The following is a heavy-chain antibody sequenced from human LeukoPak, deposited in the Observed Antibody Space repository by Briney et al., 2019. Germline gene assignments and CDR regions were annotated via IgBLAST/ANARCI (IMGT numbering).Heavy chain of an antibody. V-gene: IGHV3-7*05. CDR2: INQDGSEN. CDR3: ARDQPAYSSGYYGVFDY. D-gene: IGHD6-19*01. Sequence: GGSLRLSCAASGFTFSRYWMSWVRQAPGKGLEWLASINQDGSENHYVDSVRGRFTISRDNAKNSLYLQMNSLRDGDTAVFYCARDQPAYSSGYYGVFDYWGQGTLVTVSS. CDR1: GFTFSRYW. J-gene: IGHJ4*02.